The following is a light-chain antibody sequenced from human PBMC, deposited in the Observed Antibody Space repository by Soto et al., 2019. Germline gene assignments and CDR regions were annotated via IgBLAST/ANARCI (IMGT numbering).Light chain of an antibody. CDR1: QSLSSSY. CDR2: DSA. V-gene: IGKV3-20*01. Sequence: EIVLTHAPGTLSLSPWEIATLSCRASQSLSSSYLVWYQQKPDHAPRRLIYDSASRATGIPDRFIGSGAGTDFTVTIRRLETEDSTEYYCQYYGHTTPLVTFGHGTKVDIK. J-gene: IGKJ1*01. CDR3: QYYGHTTPLVT.